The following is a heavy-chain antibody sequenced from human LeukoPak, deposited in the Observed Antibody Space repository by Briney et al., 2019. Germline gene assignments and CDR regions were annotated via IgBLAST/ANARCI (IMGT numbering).Heavy chain of an antibody. Sequence: SVKVSCEASGGTFSSYAISWVRQAPGQGLEWMGGIIPIFGTANYAQKFQGRVTMTRNTSISTAYMELSSLRSEDTAVYYCARASPLRLGELLLYALYYYYYYGMDVWGQGTTVTVSS. CDR1: GGTFSSYA. D-gene: IGHD3-16*02. J-gene: IGHJ6*02. CDR2: IIPIFGTA. CDR3: ARASPLRLGELLLYALYYYYYYGMDV. V-gene: IGHV1-69*05.